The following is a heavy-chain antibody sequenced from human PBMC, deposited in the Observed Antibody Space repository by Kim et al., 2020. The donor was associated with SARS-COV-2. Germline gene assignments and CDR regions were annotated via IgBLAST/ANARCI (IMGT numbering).Heavy chain of an antibody. CDR1: GFTFSSYG. CDR3: ASERKPANIGLRYFDWLSPGDY. Sequence: GGSLRLSCAASGFTFSSYGMHWVRQAPGKGLEWVAVISYDGSNKYYADSVKGRFTISRDNSKNTLYLQMNSLRAEDTAVYYCASERKPANIGLRYFDWLSPGDYWGQGTLVTVSS. V-gene: IGHV3-33*05. CDR2: ISYDGSNK. D-gene: IGHD3-9*01. J-gene: IGHJ4*02.